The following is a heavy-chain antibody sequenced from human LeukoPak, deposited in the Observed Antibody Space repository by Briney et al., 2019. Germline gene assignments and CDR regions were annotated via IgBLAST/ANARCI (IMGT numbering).Heavy chain of an antibody. CDR1: GDSINSRSYY. D-gene: IGHD3-10*01. CDR3: ARSYFGSGTFNGFDY. CDR2: IYYSGST. Sequence: KPSETLSLTCAVSGDSINSRSYYWAWIRQPPGKGLEWIGSIYYSGSTYYNPSLKSRVTMSVDTSKNQFSLKLSSVSAADTAVYYCARSYFGSGTFNGFDYWGQGTLVTVSS. V-gene: IGHV4-39*07. J-gene: IGHJ4*02.